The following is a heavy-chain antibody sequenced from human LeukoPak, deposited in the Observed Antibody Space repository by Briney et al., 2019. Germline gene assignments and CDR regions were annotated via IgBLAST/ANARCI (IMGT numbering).Heavy chain of an antibody. Sequence: ASVKVSCKVSGYTLTELSMHWVRQAPGKGLEWMGGFDPEDGETIYAQKFQGRVTMTEDTSTDTAYMELSSLRSEDTAVYYCATPYDSSGYYGHQLDYWGQGTLVTVSS. D-gene: IGHD3-22*01. CDR2: FDPEDGET. CDR1: GYTLTELS. CDR3: ATPYDSSGYYGHQLDY. J-gene: IGHJ4*02. V-gene: IGHV1-24*01.